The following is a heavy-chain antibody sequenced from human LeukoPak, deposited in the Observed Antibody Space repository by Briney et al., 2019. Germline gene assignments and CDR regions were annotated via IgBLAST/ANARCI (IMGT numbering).Heavy chain of an antibody. CDR1: GFTFSSCA. CDR2: ISDDGSNK. D-gene: IGHD6-13*01. CDR3: ASPTAAGIELFDY. V-gene: IGHV3-30*01. Sequence: GRSLRLSCAASGFTFSSCALHWVRQAPGKGLEWVALISDDGSNKYYADSVKGRFAISRDNSKNTLYLQMNSLRAEDTAVYYCASPTAAGIELFDYWGQGTLVTVSS. J-gene: IGHJ4*02.